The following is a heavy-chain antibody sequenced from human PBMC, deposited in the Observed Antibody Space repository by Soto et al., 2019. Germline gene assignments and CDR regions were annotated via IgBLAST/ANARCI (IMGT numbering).Heavy chain of an antibody. V-gene: IGHV4-59*01. J-gene: IGHJ6*03. CDR3: ARETAYYDILTGYHPYYYYMDV. D-gene: IGHD3-9*01. Sequence: SETLSLTCTVSGGSISSYYWSWIRQPPGKGLEWIGYIYYSGSTNYNPSLKSRVTISVDTSKNQFSLKLSSVTAADTAVYYCARETAYYDILTGYHPYYYYMDVWAKGTTVTVSS. CDR1: GGSISSYY. CDR2: IYYSGST.